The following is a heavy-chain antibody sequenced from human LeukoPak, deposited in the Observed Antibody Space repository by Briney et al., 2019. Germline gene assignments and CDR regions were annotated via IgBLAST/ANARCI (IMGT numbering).Heavy chain of an antibody. CDR2: IKEDGSEK. D-gene: IGHD1-7*01. CDR3: ARDSPGTTFDH. V-gene: IGHV3-7*01. Sequence: GGSLRLSCAASGFTFSDYWMSWVRQAPGKGLEWVGQIKEDGSEKYYADSVKGRFTVSRDNARNSVYLQMDSLRAEDTAVYYCARDSPGTTFDHWGQGTLVTVSS. CDR1: GFTFSDYW. J-gene: IGHJ5*02.